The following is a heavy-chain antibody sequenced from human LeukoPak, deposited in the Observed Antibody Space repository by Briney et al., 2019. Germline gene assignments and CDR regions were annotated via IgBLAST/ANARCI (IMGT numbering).Heavy chain of an antibody. J-gene: IGHJ4*02. D-gene: IGHD3-22*01. CDR3: ARLSYDSSGYFFDY. Sequence: SETLSLTCTVSGGSISSYYWSWIRQPPGKGLEWIGYIYYSGSTNYNPSLKSRVTISVDTSKNQFSLELSSVTAADTAVYYCARLSYDSSGYFFDYWGQGTLVTVSS. V-gene: IGHV4-59*08. CDR2: IYYSGST. CDR1: GGSISSYY.